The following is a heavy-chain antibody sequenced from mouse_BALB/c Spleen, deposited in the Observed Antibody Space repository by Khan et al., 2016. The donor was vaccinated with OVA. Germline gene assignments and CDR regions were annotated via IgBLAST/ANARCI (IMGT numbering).Heavy chain of an antibody. D-gene: IGHD2-3*01. CDR2: ISCYNGAT. Sequence: LVKTGASVKISCKASGYPFTSYYIHWVKQSHEKSLEWIGFISCYNGATNYNQKFKGKATITVDTSSRTAYMQFNSLTSEDSAVYYCARDGYYYAMDYWGQGTSVTVSS. V-gene: IGHV1S34*01. J-gene: IGHJ4*01. CDR3: ARDGYYYAMDY. CDR1: GYPFTSYY.